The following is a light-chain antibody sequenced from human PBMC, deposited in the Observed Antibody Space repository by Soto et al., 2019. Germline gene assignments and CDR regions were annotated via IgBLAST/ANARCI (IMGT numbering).Light chain of an antibody. CDR1: QNVDSNY. Sequence: EIVLTQSPGTLSLSPGERATLSCRASQNVDSNYLAWYQQKPGQAPRIIIFGASGRATGIPDRFSGSGYGTDFTLTISRLEPEDFAVYYCQQYGSLSWTFGQGTKVDI. CDR2: GAS. CDR3: QQYGSLSWT. V-gene: IGKV3-20*01. J-gene: IGKJ1*01.